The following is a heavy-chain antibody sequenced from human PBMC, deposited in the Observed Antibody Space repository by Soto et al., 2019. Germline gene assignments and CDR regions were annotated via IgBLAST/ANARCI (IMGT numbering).Heavy chain of an antibody. D-gene: IGHD6-13*01. V-gene: IGHV3-7*03. CDR3: ARSDVQGSSWFRFLDS. J-gene: IGHJ4*02. CDR2: IKLDGTDK. Sequence: GGSLRLSCGASGFTFSSYWMSWVRQAPGKGLEWVASIKLDGTDKYYVDSVRGRFTISRDNAKNSLYLQMNSLAIEDTAIYYCARSDVQGSSWFRFLDSWGQGTLVTVSS. CDR1: GFTFSSYW.